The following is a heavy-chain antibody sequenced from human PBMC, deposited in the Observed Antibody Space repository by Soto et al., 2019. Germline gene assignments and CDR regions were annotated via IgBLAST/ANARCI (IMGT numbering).Heavy chain of an antibody. D-gene: IGHD6-19*01. V-gene: IGHV4-61*01. CDR2: IYYSGST. CDR3: ARDSVDSSGSIFDY. Sequence: ASGTLSLTCPVSGCSLSNGSYYWSWIRQPPGKGLEWIGYIYYSGSTNYNPSLKSRVTISVDTSKNQFSLKLSSVTAADTAVYYCARDSVDSSGSIFDYWGQGTLVTVSS. CDR1: GCSLSNGSYY. J-gene: IGHJ4*02.